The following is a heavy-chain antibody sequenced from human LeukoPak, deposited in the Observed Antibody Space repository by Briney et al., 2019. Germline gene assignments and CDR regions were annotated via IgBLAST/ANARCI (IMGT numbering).Heavy chain of an antibody. CDR1: GYTFTSYA. CDR3: AGGTTGTTGNY. J-gene: IGHJ4*02. CDR2: VNAGNGNT. Sequence: ASVKVSCKASGYTFTSYAMHWVRQAPGQRLEWMGWVNAGNGNTKYSQKFQGRVTITRDTSASTAYMELSSLRSEDTAVYYCAGGTTGTTGNYWGQGTLVTVSS. D-gene: IGHD1-1*01. V-gene: IGHV1-3*01.